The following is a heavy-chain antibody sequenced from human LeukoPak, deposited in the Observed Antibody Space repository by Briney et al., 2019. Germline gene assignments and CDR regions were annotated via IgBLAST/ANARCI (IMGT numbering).Heavy chain of an antibody. CDR2: ISVYKGNT. CDR3: ARDLDLGYGGPYYYYGMDV. D-gene: IGHD4-23*01. V-gene: IGHV1-18*01. Sequence: GAAVKVSCKASGYTFTSYGISWVRQAPGQGLEWMGWISVYKGNTNYAQKLQGRVTMTTDTSTSTAYMELRSLRSDDTAVYYCARDLDLGYGGPYYYYGMDVWGQGTTVTVSS. J-gene: IGHJ6*02. CDR1: GYTFTSYG.